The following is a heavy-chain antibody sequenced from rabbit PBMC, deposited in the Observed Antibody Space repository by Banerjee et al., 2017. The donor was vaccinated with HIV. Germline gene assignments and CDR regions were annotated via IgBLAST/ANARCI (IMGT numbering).Heavy chain of an antibody. D-gene: IGHD6-1*01. J-gene: IGHJ3*01. CDR3: ARGANSAGDGYAL. V-gene: IGHV1S40*01. CDR2: INTSSGNT. Sequence: QSLEESGGDLVKPGASLTLTSTASGFSFSNKYVMCWVRQAPGKGLEWIGCINTSSGNTVYATWAKGRFTISKTSWTTVTLQMTSLTAADTATYFCARGANSAGDGYALWGQGTLVTVS. CDR1: GFSFSNKYV.